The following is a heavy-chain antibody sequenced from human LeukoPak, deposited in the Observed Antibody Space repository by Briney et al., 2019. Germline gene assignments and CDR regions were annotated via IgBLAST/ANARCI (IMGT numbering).Heavy chain of an antibody. Sequence: PVGSLRLSCAASGFTFSSYAMSLVRQAPGKGLEWVSAISDSCGRTYYADSVKCRFTISIDNAKNTPHLQMNSLRAEDTAVHYCEKPLFESWLDAFDIWGQGKMVTVSS. V-gene: IGHV3-23*01. D-gene: IGHD5-24*01. CDR2: ISDSCGRT. CDR1: GFTFSSYA. J-gene: IGHJ3*02. CDR3: EKPLFESWLDAFDI.